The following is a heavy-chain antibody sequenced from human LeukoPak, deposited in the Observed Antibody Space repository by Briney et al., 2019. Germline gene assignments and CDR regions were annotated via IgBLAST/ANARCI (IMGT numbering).Heavy chain of an antibody. D-gene: IGHD1-20*01. CDR1: GGSISSSSYY. CDR3: ASILLTGTERFHYYYMDV. CDR2: IYYSGST. Sequence: SSETLSLTCTVSGGSISSSSYYWGWIRHPPGKGLEWIGSIYYSGSTYYNPSLKSRVTISVDTSKNQFSLKLSSVTAADTAVYYCASILLTGTERFHYYYMDVWGKGTTVTVSS. V-gene: IGHV4-39*07. J-gene: IGHJ6*03.